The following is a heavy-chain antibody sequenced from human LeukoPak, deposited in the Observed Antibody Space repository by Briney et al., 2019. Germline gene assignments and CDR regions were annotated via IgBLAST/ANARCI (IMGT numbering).Heavy chain of an antibody. J-gene: IGHJ4*02. CDR3: ARGGSYSNY. Sequence: PGGSLRLSCAASGFTFSSYAMSWVRQAPGKGLEWVSAISSSGGSTYYVDSVKGRFTISRDKSKNTLYLQMNSLRAEDTAVYYCARGGSYSNYWGQGTLVTVSS. V-gene: IGHV3-23*01. CDR1: GFTFSSYA. D-gene: IGHD1-26*01. CDR2: ISSSGGST.